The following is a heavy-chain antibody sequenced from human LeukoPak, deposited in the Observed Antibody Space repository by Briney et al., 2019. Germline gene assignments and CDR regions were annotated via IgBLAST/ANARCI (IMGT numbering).Heavy chain of an antibody. J-gene: IGHJ5*02. D-gene: IGHD6-13*01. CDR3: ASSPPVYSSRGGRWFDP. CDR2: ISYDGSNK. Sequence: GGSLRLSCAASGFTFSSYAMHWVRQAPGKGLELVAVISYDGSNKYYADSVKGRFTISRDNSKNTLYLQMNSLRAEDTAVYYCASSPPVYSSRGGRWFDPWGQGTLVTVSS. V-gene: IGHV3-30-3*01. CDR1: GFTFSSYA.